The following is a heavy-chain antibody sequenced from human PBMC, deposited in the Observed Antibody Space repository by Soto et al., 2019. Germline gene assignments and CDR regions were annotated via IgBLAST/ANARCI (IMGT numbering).Heavy chain of an antibody. D-gene: IGHD6-13*01. CDR1: GGSVSGYY. V-gene: IGHV4-34*01. Sequence: HSETLSLTCAVYGGSVSGYYWSWIRQPPGKGLEWVGEINHSGSTNYNPSLKSRVTISVDTSKNQFSLKLSSVTAADTAVYYCARDHPPAYSSSWHDYYGMDVWGQGTTVTVSS. CDR3: ARDHPPAYSSSWHDYYGMDV. CDR2: INHSGST. J-gene: IGHJ6*02.